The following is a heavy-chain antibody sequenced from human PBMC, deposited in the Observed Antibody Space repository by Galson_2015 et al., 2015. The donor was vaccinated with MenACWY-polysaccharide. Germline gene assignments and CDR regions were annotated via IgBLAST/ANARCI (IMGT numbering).Heavy chain of an antibody. J-gene: IGHJ5*02. V-gene: IGHV1-46*01. CDR1: GYTFTSYD. D-gene: IGHD3-10*01. CDR3: ARATRGIRCYYCLDA. Sequence: SVKVSCKASGYTFTSYDMHWVRQAPGQGLEWMGMINAGDGNTRYSQKFQGRVTITRDTSTGTVYMDLSSLRSEDTAVYYCARATRGIRCYYCLDAWGQGTPVTVSS. CDR2: INAGDGNT.